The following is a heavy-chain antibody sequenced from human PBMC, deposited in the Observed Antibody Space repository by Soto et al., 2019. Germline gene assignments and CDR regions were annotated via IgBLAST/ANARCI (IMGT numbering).Heavy chain of an antibody. D-gene: IGHD3-10*01. CDR3: ASRGRYYGMDV. Sequence: EVQLLESGGGLVQPGESLRLSCAASGFTFSSYAMSWVRQAPGKGLEWVSGIRASGDITYYADSVAGRFSISRATSKNPLYLQMNSMRGEDTAVYYCASRGRYYGMDVWGQGTTVTVSS. V-gene: IGHV3-23*01. CDR2: IRASGDIT. CDR1: GFTFSSYA. J-gene: IGHJ6*02.